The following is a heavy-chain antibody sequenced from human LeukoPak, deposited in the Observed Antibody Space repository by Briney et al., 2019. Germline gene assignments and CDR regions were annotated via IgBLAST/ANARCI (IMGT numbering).Heavy chain of an antibody. CDR2: IYYSGST. V-gene: IGHV4-30-4*08. D-gene: IGHD4-23*01. CDR1: GGSISSGDYY. J-gene: IGHJ4*02. CDR3: ARDRPYGGNDY. Sequence: SQTLSLTCTVSGGSISSGDYYWSWIRQPPGKGLEWIGYIYYSGSTYYNPSLKSRATISVDTSKNQFSLKLSSVTAADTAVYYCARDRPYGGNDYWGQGTLVTVSS.